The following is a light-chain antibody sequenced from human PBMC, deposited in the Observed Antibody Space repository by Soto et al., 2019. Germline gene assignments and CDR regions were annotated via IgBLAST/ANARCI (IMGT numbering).Light chain of an antibody. CDR1: QGISID. CDR2: AAS. CDR3: QQNYTIPIT. V-gene: IGKV1-39*01. Sequence: DIQMTQSPSSLSASVGDRVTITCRASQGISIDLRWYQQKPGKAPNLLLYAASSLQSGVPLRFSGSGSGTDFTLTISSLQPEDFATYFCQQNYTIPITFGQGTQLEIK. J-gene: IGKJ5*01.